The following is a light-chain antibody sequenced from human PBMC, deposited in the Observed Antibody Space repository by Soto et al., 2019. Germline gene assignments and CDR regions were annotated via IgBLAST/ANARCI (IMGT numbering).Light chain of an antibody. J-gene: IGKJ2*01. CDR1: QTARHSDGRTY. CDR2: EVS. Sequence: DIVMTQIPLSLSVTPGRAASISCKSSQTARHSDGRTYLYWYRQKPGQLPLLPIYEVSNRFSGVPERFSGSGSGTDFTLNISRVEADDVGVYYCMQNIDLPPTFGQGTKLEIK. CDR3: MQNIDLPPT. V-gene: IGKV2D-29*01.